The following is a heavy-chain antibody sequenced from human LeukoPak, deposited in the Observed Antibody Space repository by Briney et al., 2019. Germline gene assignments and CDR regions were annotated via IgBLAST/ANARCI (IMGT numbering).Heavy chain of an antibody. CDR1: GFTFSSYA. D-gene: IGHD2-15*01. CDR3: AKDPAYGSSPNWFDP. V-gene: IGHV3-23*01. J-gene: IGHJ5*02. CDR2: IGGSGGNT. Sequence: GGSLRLSCAASGFTFSSYAMSWVRQAPGKGLEWVSAIGGSGGNTYYADSVKGRFTISRDNSKNTLYLQMNSLRAEDTALYYCAKDPAYGSSPNWFDPWGQGTLVTVSS.